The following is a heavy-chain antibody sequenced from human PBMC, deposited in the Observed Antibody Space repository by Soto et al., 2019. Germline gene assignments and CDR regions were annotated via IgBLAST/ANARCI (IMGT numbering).Heavy chain of an antibody. CDR2: ISSSGSTI. CDR3: ARDQDTDMVNFEY. V-gene: IGHV3-11*01. D-gene: IGHD5-18*01. CDR1: GFTFSDYY. J-gene: IGHJ4*02. Sequence: GGSLRLSCAASGFTFSDYYMSWIRQAPGKGLEWVSYISSSGSTIYYADSVKGRFTISRDNAKNSLYLQMNSLRAEDTAVYYCARDQDTDMVNFEYWGQGTLVTVSS.